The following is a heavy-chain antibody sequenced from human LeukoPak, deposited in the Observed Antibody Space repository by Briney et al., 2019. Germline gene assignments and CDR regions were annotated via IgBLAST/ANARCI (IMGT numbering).Heavy chain of an antibody. Sequence: GGSLRLSCAASGFTFSSYAMHWVRQAPGKGLEWVAVISYDGSNKYYADSVKGRFTISRDNSKNTLYLQMNGLRAEDTAVYYCARDRAQVYYFDYWGQGTLVTVSS. CDR2: ISYDGSNK. CDR1: GFTFSSYA. CDR3: ARDRAQVYYFDY. V-gene: IGHV3-30-3*01. J-gene: IGHJ4*02.